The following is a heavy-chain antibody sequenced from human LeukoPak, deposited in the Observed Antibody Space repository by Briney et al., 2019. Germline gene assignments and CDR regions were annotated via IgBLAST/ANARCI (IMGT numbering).Heavy chain of an antibody. D-gene: IGHD6-13*01. CDR2: ISHSSSTI. J-gene: IGHJ3*02. CDR3: ATGYNSTWGAFDI. Sequence: GGSLSLSVAASGFGLSDYSMSWIRQAQGEGLHWVSYISHSSSTIHYADSVKGRFTISRDNAKNSLYLQMNSLRAEDTAVYYCATGYNSTWGAFDIWGQGTMVTVSS. CDR1: GFGLSDYS. V-gene: IGHV3-11*01.